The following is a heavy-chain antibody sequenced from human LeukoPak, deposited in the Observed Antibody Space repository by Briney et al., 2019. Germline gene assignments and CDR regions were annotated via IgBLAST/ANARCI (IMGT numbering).Heavy chain of an antibody. CDR3: ARDLGPSYSEYDWRGIFDY. J-gene: IGHJ4*02. Sequence: GGSLRLSCAASGFTFSNAWMSWVRQAPGKGLEWVGRIKSKTDGGTTDYAAPVKGRFTISRDDSKNTLYLQMNSLRAEDTAVYYCARDLGPSYSEYDWRGIFDYWGQGTLVTFSS. D-gene: IGHD5-12*01. CDR1: GFTFSNAW. CDR2: IKSKTDGGTT. V-gene: IGHV3-15*01.